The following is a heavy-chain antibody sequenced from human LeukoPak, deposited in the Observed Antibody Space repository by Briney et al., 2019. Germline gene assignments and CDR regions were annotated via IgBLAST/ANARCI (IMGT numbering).Heavy chain of an antibody. V-gene: IGHV3-23*01. D-gene: IGHD2-8*01. CDR3: AKQGCPNGVCYSYYYYMDV. J-gene: IGHJ6*03. CDR2: ISGSRGST. CDR1: GFTFSSYA. Sequence: GGSLRLSCAASGFTFSSYAMSWVRQAPGKGLEWVSAISGSRGSTFSADSVKGRLTISRDNSKNTLYLEMNSLRAEDTAVYYCAKQGCPNGVCYSYYYYMDVWGKGTTVTVSS.